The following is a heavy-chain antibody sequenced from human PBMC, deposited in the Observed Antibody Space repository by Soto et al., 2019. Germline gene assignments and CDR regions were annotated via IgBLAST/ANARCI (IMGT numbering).Heavy chain of an antibody. CDR1: GFTFSSYS. CDR2: ISSSSSYI. Sequence: EVQLVESGGGLVKPGGSLRLSCAASGFTFSSYSMNWVRLAPGKGLEWVSSISSSSSYIYYADSVKGRFTISRDNAKNSLYLQMNSLRAEDTAVYYCARDPYLVFGDLPSFDYWGQGTLVTVSS. J-gene: IGHJ4*02. D-gene: IGHD4-17*01. V-gene: IGHV3-21*01. CDR3: ARDPYLVFGDLPSFDY.